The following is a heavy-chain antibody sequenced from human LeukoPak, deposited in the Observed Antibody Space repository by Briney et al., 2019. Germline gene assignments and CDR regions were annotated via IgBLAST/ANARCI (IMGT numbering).Heavy chain of an antibody. CDR2: INPSGGST. D-gene: IGHD6-13*01. V-gene: IGHV1-46*01. Sequence: ASVKVSCKASGYTFTSYYMHWVRQAPGQGLEWMGIINPSGGSTSYAQKFQGRVTMTRDTSTSTVYMELSSLRSEDTAVYYCARGGFIAAAGTNYYYYMDVWGKGTTVTVSS. CDR1: GYTFTSYY. CDR3: ARGGFIAAAGTNYYYYMDV. J-gene: IGHJ6*03.